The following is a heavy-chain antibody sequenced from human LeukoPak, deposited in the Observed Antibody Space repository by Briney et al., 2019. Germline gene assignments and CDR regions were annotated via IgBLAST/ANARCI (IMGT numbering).Heavy chain of an antibody. J-gene: IGHJ3*02. D-gene: IGHD3-22*01. V-gene: IGHV3-30-3*02. Sequence: GGSLRLSCAASGFTFSSYAMHWVRQAPGKGLEWVAVISYDGSNKYYADSVKGRFAISRDNSKNTLYLQMNSLGAEDTAVYYCARGHYYDSSGYYADIAFDIWGQGTMVTVSS. CDR1: GFTFSSYA. CDR2: ISYDGSNK. CDR3: ARGHYYDSSGYYADIAFDI.